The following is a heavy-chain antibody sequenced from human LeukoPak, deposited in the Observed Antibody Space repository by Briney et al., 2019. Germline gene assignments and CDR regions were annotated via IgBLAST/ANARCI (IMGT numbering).Heavy chain of an antibody. V-gene: IGHV3-23*01. J-gene: IGHJ4*02. CDR1: GFTFSSSA. CDR2: VPGTGATTI. Sequence: QPGGSLRLSCVASGFTFSSSAMSWVRQAPGKGLEWVATVPGTGATTIFYADSVKGRFTISRDNSKNTLYLQMNSLGADDTAVYYCAKDHLQMDYWGQGTLVTVSS. CDR3: AKDHLQMDY. D-gene: IGHD5-24*01.